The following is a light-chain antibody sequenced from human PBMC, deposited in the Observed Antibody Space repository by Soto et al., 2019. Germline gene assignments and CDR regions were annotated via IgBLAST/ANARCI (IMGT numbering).Light chain of an antibody. V-gene: IGKV4-1*01. CDR1: QSLLANCNNKNC. Sequence: DIVMTQSPDSLAVSLGERATINCKSSQSLLANCNNKNCLAWYQHKPGQPPKMLILWASTRESGVPDRFSGSGSGTDFTLTISSLQAEDAAVYYCQHRSNWPPGITFGQGTRLEIK. CDR2: WAS. CDR3: QHRSNWPPGIT. J-gene: IGKJ5*01.